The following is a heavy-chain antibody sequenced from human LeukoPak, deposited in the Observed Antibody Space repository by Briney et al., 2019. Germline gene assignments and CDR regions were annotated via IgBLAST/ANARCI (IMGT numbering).Heavy chain of an antibody. CDR3: AREDYGDAGWFDP. D-gene: IGHD4-17*01. CDR1: GGSISSSSYY. V-gene: IGHV4-39*07. Sequence: PSETLSLTCTVSGGSISSSSYYWGWIRQPPGKGLEWIGSIYYSGSTYYNRSLKSRVTISVDTSKNQFSLKLISVTAADTAVYYCAREDYGDAGWFDPWGQGTLVTVSS. J-gene: IGHJ5*02. CDR2: IYYSGST.